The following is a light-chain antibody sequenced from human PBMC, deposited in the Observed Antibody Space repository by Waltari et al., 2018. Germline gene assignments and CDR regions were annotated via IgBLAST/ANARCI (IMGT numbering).Light chain of an antibody. CDR1: HDISNY. V-gene: IGKV1-33*01. CDR2: DAS. Sequence: DIQMTQSPSSLSASVGDRVTITCQASHDISNYLNWYQQKPGKAPKPLIYDASNLETGVPSRFSGSGSGTDFTFTISSLQPEDIPTYYCQQYDNLPITFGQGTRLEIK. CDR3: QQYDNLPIT. J-gene: IGKJ5*01.